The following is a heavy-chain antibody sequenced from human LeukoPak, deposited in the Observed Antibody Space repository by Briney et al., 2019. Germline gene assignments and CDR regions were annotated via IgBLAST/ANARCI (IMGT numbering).Heavy chain of an antibody. CDR2: FKSKTDGGTT. D-gene: IGHD3-16*02. V-gene: IGHV3-15*01. Sequence: GGSLRLSCAASGFTFSNAWMSGVRQAPGKGREWVGRFKSKTDGGTTDYAAPVKGRFTISRDDSKNTLYLQMNSLKTEDTAVYYCTTEGGWSFYFDYWGQGTLVTVSS. CDR3: TTEGGWSFYFDY. CDR1: GFTFSNAW. J-gene: IGHJ4*02.